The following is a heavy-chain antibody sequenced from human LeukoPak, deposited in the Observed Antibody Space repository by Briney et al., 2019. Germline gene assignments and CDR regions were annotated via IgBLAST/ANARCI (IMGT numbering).Heavy chain of an antibody. D-gene: IGHD2-15*01. V-gene: IGHV3-66*01. CDR2: IYSGGST. Sequence: GGSLRLSCAASGFTVSSNYMSWVRQAPGKGLEWGSVIYSGGSTYYADSVKGRFTISRDNSKNTLYLQMNSLRAEDTAVYYCARDPIAAKVGYYYYGMDVWGQGTTVTVSS. J-gene: IGHJ6*02. CDR3: ARDPIAAKVGYYYYGMDV. CDR1: GFTVSSNY.